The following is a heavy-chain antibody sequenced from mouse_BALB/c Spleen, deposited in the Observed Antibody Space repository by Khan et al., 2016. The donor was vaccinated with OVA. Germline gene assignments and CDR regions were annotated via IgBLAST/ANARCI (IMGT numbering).Heavy chain of an antibody. V-gene: IGHV5-9*03. Sequence: EVELVESGGGLVKPGGSLKLSCAASGFTFSSFTMSWVRQTPEKRLEWVASISSGGDSTYYPDSVKGRFTISRDNAKNNLYLQMSSLRSEDTALYYCARSNYGPFAYWGQRTLVTVSA. CDR1: GFTFSSFT. CDR3: ARSNYGPFAY. J-gene: IGHJ3*01. CDR2: ISSGGDST. D-gene: IGHD1-1*02.